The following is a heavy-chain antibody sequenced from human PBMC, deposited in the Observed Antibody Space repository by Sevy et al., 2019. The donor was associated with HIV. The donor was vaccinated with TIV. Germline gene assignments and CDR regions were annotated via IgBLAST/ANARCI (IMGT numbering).Heavy chain of an antibody. CDR2: IIPIFGSA. Sequence: ASVKVSCKASGGTFSSYGITWVRQAPGQGLEWMGEIIPIFGSANYGQRFQGRVTMTADQSTSTAYMELSSLRSDDTAVYYCARGGGLSPHHWLDPWGQGTLVTVSS. CDR1: GGTFSSYG. CDR3: ARGGGLSPHHWLDP. J-gene: IGHJ5*02. D-gene: IGHD3-16*01. V-gene: IGHV1-69*13.